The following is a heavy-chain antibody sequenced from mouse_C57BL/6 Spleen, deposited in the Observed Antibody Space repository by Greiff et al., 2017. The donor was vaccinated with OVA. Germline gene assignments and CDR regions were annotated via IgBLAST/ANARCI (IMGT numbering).Heavy chain of an antibody. CDR3: ARKGKEAAQTDYYAMDY. D-gene: IGHD3-2*02. CDR1: GYTFTSYW. Sequence: QVHVKQPGAELVRPGSSVKLSCKASGYTFTSYWMHWVKQRPIQGLEWIGNIDPSDSETHYNQKFKDKATLTVDKSSSTAYMQLSSLTSEDSAVYYCARKGKEAAQTDYYAMDYWGQGTSVTVSS. V-gene: IGHV1-52*01. J-gene: IGHJ4*01. CDR2: IDPSDSET.